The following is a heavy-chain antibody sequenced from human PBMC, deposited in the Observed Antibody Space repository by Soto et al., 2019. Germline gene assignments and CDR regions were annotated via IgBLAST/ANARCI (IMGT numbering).Heavy chain of an antibody. Sequence: SETLALTCTVSSGSISSYYWSWIRQPPGKGLEWIGYIHYTGNTNSNPSLKGRVTLSIDPSWNQFSLKLRSVTAADTAVYYCAAGDYLTVFSYTEITGFDAWGQRTLVTV. CDR1: SGSISSYY. V-gene: IGHV4-59*01. J-gene: IGHJ5*02. CDR2: IHYTGNT. CDR3: AAGDYLTVFSYTEITGFDA. D-gene: IGHD2-21*02.